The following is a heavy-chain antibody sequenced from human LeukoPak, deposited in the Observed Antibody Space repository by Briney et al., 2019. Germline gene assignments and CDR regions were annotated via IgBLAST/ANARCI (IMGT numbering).Heavy chain of an antibody. D-gene: IGHD3-22*01. CDR2: INHSGST. J-gene: IGHJ4*02. CDR3: ATQPYDSSGYYYNY. V-gene: IGHV4-34*01. CDR1: GGSFSGYY. Sequence: SETLSLTCAVYGGSFSGYYWSWIRQPPGKGLEWIGEINHSGSTNYNPSLKSRVTISVDTSKNQFSLKLSSVTAADTAVYYCATQPYDSSGYYYNYWGQGTLVTVSS.